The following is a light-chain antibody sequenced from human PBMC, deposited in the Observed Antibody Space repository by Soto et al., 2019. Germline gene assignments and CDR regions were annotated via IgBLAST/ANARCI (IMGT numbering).Light chain of an antibody. CDR1: SSNIGSNT. J-gene: IGLJ1*01. Sequence: QAVGTQPPAASGTPGQRVTISCSGSSSNIGSNTVNWYQQLPGTAPKLLIYSNNQRPSGVPDRFSGSKSGTSASLAISGLQSEDEADYYCAAWDDSLNGYVFGTGTKLTVL. CDR3: AAWDDSLNGYV. V-gene: IGLV1-44*01. CDR2: SNN.